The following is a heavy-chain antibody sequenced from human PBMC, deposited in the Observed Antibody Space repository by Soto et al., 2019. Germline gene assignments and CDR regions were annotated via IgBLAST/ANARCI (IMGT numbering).Heavy chain of an antibody. J-gene: IGHJ6*02. Sequence: QVQLVESGGGVVQPGRSLRLSCAASGFTFRSYGMHWVRQAPGKGLEWVAVISYDGSNKYYADSVKGRFTISRDNSKNTLYLQLNSLIAEDTAVYYCPTVVATTHYYYGMDVWGQGTTVTVSS. CDR2: ISYDGSNK. CDR3: PTVVATTHYYYGMDV. D-gene: IGHD5-12*01. CDR1: GFTFRSYG. V-gene: IGHV3-30*03.